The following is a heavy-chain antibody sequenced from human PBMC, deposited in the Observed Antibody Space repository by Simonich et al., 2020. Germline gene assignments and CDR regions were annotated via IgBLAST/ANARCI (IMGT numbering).Heavy chain of an antibody. V-gene: IGHV3-48*01. CDR1: GFTFSSYS. CDR3: ARDSSYYAFDI. D-gene: IGHD5-12*01. Sequence: EVQLVESGGGLVQPGGSLRLSCAASGFTFSSYSMNWVRQAPGKGLEWVSYISSSSSTTYYADSLKCRFTIARDKAKNSLYLQMNSLRAEDTAVYYCARDSSYYAFDIWGQGTMVTVSS. CDR2: ISSSSSTT. J-gene: IGHJ3*02.